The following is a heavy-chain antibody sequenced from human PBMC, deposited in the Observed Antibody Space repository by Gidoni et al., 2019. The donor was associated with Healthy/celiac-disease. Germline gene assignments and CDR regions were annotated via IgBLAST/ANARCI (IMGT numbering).Heavy chain of an antibody. J-gene: IGHJ4*02. CDR1: GFPFSNAW. D-gene: IGHD3-3*01. V-gene: IGHV3-15*01. Sequence: EVQLVESGGGLVKPGGSLRLSCAASGFPFSNAWLSWVRQAPGKGLEGVGRIKSKTDGGTTDYAAPVKGRFTISRDESKNTLYLQMNSLKTEDTAVYYCTTDQGYDFWSGYKYYFDYWGQGTLVTVSS. CDR2: IKSKTDGGTT. CDR3: TTDQGYDFWSGYKYYFDY.